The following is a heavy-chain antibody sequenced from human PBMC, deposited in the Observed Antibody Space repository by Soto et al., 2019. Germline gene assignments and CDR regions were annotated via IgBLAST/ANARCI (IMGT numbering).Heavy chain of an antibody. V-gene: IGHV1-69*01. CDR1: GGTFGTFA. CDR2: LLPAYNRP. Sequence: QVQLVQSGAAVKRPGSSVKVSCTASGGTFGTFAINWVRQAPGQGLAWIGGLLPAYNRPNYAQSYQGRVSISADESTSTVYLELRSLRPEDTGIYYCARDNGGYYKSIGSWGPGTQVSVSS. CDR3: ARDNGGYYKSIGS. J-gene: IGHJ4*02. D-gene: IGHD3-3*01.